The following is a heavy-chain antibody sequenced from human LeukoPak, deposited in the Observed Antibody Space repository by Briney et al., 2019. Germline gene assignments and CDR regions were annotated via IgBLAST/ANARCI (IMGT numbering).Heavy chain of an antibody. CDR3: ARHSYAGSQYFFDY. CDR2: IYYSGST. CDR1: GGSISSYY. D-gene: IGHD2-8*01. V-gene: IGHV4-59*08. J-gene: IGHJ4*02. Sequence: SETLSLTCTVSGGSISSYYWRWIRQPPGKGLEWIGFIYYSGSTNYNPSLKSRVTISVDTSKNQFSLRLSSVTAADTALYYCARHSYAGSQYFFDYWGQGTLVTVSS.